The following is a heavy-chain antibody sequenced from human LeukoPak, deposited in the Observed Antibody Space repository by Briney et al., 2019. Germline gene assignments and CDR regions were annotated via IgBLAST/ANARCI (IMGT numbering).Heavy chain of an antibody. CDR1: GFTVSSNY. V-gene: IGHV3-53*01. D-gene: IGHD3-16*01. J-gene: IGHJ4*02. CDR3: VRESVGGHFDY. Sequence: GGSLRLSCAASGFTVSSNYMSWVRQAPGKGLEWVSVIYSGGSTYYADSVKGRFTISRDNSKNTLYLQMNSLRAEDTAVYYCVRESVGGHFDYWGQGTLVTVSS. CDR2: IYSGGST.